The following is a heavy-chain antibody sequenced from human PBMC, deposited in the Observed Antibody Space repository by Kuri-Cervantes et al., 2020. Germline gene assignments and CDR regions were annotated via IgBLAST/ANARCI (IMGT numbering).Heavy chain of an antibody. Sequence: GGSLRLSCAASGFTFSSYSMNWVRQAPGKGLEWVSYISSSGSTIYYADSVKGRFTISRDNAKNSLYLQMNSLRAEDTAVYYCAQGHCSGGSCPISYFDYWGQGTLVTVSS. CDR1: GFTFSSYS. CDR3: AQGHCSGGSCPISYFDY. D-gene: IGHD2-15*01. CDR2: ISSSGSTI. J-gene: IGHJ4*02. V-gene: IGHV3-48*04.